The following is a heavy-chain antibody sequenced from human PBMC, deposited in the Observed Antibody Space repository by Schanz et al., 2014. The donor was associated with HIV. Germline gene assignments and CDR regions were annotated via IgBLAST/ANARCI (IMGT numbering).Heavy chain of an antibody. J-gene: IGHJ4*02. CDR3: ARVNKDIGGYYFDY. D-gene: IGHD2-15*01. V-gene: IGHV1-69*06. Sequence: QVQLVQSGAEVKKPGSSVKVSCKASGDTFRRYSIHWVRQGPGQGLEWMGGIIPMFGTTKYPQRLQGRVTIIADTSTSTAYMELRSLRSDDTAVYYCARVNKDIGGYYFDYWGQGTLVTVSS. CDR2: IIPMFGTT. CDR1: GDTFRRYS.